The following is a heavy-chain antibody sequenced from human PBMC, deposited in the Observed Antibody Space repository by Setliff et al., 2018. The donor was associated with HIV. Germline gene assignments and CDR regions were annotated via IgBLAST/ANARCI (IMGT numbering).Heavy chain of an antibody. CDR3: ARTYYDLLTGYLEYFGS. CDR2: IYYSGST. V-gene: IGHV4-39*01. D-gene: IGHD3-9*01. J-gene: IGHJ4*02. CDR1: GGSISSSNYY. Sequence: SETLSLTCSVSGGSISSSNYYWGWIRQPPGQGLEWIGNIYYSGSTDYNPSLKSRVTISGDTSKNQFSLKLGSVTAADTAVYYCARTYYDLLTGYLEYFGSWGQGTLVTVSS.